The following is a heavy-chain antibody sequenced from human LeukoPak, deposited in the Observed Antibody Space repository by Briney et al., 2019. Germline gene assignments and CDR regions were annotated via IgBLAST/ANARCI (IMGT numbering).Heavy chain of an antibody. J-gene: IGHJ4*02. D-gene: IGHD3-10*01. CDR1: GFTFSGYG. Sequence: PGGSLRLSCAASGFTFSGYGMHWVRQAPGKGLEWVTFIPYDGNTQYYADSVKGRFTISRDNAKNSLYLQMNSLRAEDTAVYYCARDGSLLDLWFGEFPRYYFDYWGQGTLVTVSS. CDR2: IPYDGNTQ. CDR3: ARDGSLLDLWFGEFPRYYFDY. V-gene: IGHV3-30*12.